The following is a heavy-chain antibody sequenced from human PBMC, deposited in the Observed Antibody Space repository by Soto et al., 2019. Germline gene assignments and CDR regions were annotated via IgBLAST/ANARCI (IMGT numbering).Heavy chain of an antibody. V-gene: IGHV3-23*01. CDR2: ISGSGGST. D-gene: IGHD6-19*01. CDR3: AKDRGLRPGIAVAGPWPEYFQH. CDR1: GFTFSSYA. Sequence: GGSLRLSCAASGFTFSSYAMSWVRQAPGKGLEWVSAISGSGGSTYYADSVKGRFTISRDNSKNTLYLQMNSLRAEDTAVDYCAKDRGLRPGIAVAGPWPEYFQHWGQGTLVTVSS. J-gene: IGHJ1*01.